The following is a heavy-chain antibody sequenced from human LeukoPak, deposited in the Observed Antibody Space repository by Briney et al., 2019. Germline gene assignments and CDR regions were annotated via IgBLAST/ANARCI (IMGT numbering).Heavy chain of an antibody. Sequence: GGSLRLSCAASGFTVRTTYMSWVRQAPGQGPEWVSVLYTVCGTDYADCVKGRCILSRDSSKNTLALQMNTLRAEDTAIYYCARSGYRHPYHFDSWGQGTLVTVSS. D-gene: IGHD3-22*01. CDR1: GFTVRTTY. V-gene: IGHV3-53*01. CDR3: ARSGYRHPYHFDS. CDR2: LYTVCGT. J-gene: IGHJ4*02.